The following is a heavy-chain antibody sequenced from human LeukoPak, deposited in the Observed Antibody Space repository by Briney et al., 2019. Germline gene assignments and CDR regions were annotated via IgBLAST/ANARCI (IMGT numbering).Heavy chain of an antibody. CDR1: GFTFSSYG. Sequence: GGSLRLSCAASGFTFSSYGMHRVRQAPGKGLEWVAFIRYDGSNKYYADSVKGRFTISRDNSKNTLYLQMNSLRAEDTAVYYCAKDNTNSYYYYMDVWGKGTTVTVSS. CDR3: AKDNTNSYYYYMDV. V-gene: IGHV3-30*02. J-gene: IGHJ6*03. CDR2: IRYDGSNK.